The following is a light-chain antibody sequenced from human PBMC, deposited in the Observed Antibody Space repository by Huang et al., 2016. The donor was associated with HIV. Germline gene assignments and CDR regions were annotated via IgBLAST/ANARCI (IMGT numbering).Light chain of an antibody. V-gene: IGKV3-20*01. J-gene: IGKJ1*01. Sequence: EIVLTQSPGTLSLSPGERATLSCRASPSVGSSSLAWYQQRPGQAPRLLMYDASSRATDIPDRFSGGGSGTDFTLTISRLEPEDFAVYYCQQYAYSPRTFGQGTKVEFK. CDR2: DAS. CDR3: QQYAYSPRT. CDR1: PSVGSSS.